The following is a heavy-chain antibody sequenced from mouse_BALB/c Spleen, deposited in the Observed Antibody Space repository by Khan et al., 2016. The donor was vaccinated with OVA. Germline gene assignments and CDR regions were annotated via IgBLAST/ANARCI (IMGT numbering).Heavy chain of an antibody. CDR2: IYPGSNNT. CDR1: GYTFTDYN. Sequence: QVQLKESGAELARPGASVKLSCKASGYTFTDYNINWVKQRTGQGLEWIGEIYPGSNNTYYNEKFKGKATLTADKSSRTAYMQLSSPTSEDSSGYCCAREWGTWFPYWGQGTLVTVSA. V-gene: IGHV1-77*01. J-gene: IGHJ3*01. CDR3: AREWGTWFPY.